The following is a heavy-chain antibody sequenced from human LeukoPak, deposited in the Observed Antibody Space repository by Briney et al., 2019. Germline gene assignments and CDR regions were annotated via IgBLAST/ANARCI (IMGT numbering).Heavy chain of an antibody. V-gene: IGHV3-21*01. CDR3: VRDMGFWSGVFDY. D-gene: IGHD3-3*01. CDR2: ISDSSGYI. J-gene: IGHJ4*02. CDR1: GFTFSDYN. Sequence: GVLRLSCAASGFTFSDYNMNWVRQAPGKGLEWVSSISDSSGYIYYADSVKGRFTISRDNAKNSLYLQMNSLRAEDTAVYYCVRDMGFWSGVFDYWGQGTLVTVSS.